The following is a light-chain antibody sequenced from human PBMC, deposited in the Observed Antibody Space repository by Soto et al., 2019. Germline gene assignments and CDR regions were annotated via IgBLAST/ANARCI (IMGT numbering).Light chain of an antibody. CDR1: SGSVGTFNF. J-gene: IGLJ1*01. CDR3: SSYITTSSRL. CDR2: AVT. V-gene: IGLV2-14*01. Sequence: QSVLTQPASVSRSPGQSITISCSGTSGSVGTFNFVSWYQQHPGKAPRLMIYAVTDRPSGVSSRFSGSKSGNTAYLTISGLQAEDEADYYCSSYITTSSRLFGTGTKLTVL.